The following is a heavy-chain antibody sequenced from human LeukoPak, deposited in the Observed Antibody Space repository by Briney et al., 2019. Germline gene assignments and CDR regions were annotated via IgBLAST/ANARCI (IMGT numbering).Heavy chain of an antibody. J-gene: IGHJ6*03. V-gene: IGHV4-59*10. CDR1: GGSISSNF. CDR3: ARMILGFGEYYVDV. CDR2: IYISGST. D-gene: IGHD3-10*01. Sequence: SETLSLTCAVSGGSISSNFWSWVRQPAGKGLEWVGRIYISGSTHYNPSLKSRVTMSIDAPKNQFSLNLSSVTAADTAVYYCARMILGFGEYYVDVWSKGTTVTVSS.